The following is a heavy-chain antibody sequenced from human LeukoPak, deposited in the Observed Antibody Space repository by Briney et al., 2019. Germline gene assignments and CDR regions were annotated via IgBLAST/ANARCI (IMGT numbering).Heavy chain of an antibody. Sequence: GGSLRLSCAASGFTFSSYWLTRVRQAPGKGLEWVANIKQDGSEKFYVDSVKGRFTISRDSSKNTLYLQMSSLRDEDTAVYYCAKNNDYGGSYWYFDLWGRGTLVTVSS. CDR1: GFTFSSYW. CDR2: IKQDGSEK. J-gene: IGHJ2*01. D-gene: IGHD4-23*01. CDR3: AKNNDYGGSYWYFDL. V-gene: IGHV3-7*01.